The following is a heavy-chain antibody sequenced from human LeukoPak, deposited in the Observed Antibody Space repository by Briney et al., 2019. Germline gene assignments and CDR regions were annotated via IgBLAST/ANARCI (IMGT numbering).Heavy chain of an antibody. CDR3: ARSPDGFDL. CDR1: GFTLSAYW. Sequence: PGGSLRLSCAASGFTLSAYWMHWVRQAPGKGLMWVSRIEGDGNRITYADSVKGRFTISRDNPKSSLYLQMNSLRAEDTAVYYCARSPDGFDLWGRGTLVTVSS. J-gene: IGHJ2*01. V-gene: IGHV3-74*01. CDR2: IEGDGNRI.